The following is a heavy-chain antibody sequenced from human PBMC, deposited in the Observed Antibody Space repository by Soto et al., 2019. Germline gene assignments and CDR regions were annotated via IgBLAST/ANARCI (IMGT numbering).Heavy chain of an antibody. J-gene: IGHJ6*03. CDR3: ARDQGIYYYYYYMDV. V-gene: IGHV3-7*01. CDR1: GFTFSSYW. D-gene: IGHD1-20*01. Sequence: GESLRLSCAASGFTFSSYWMSWVRQAPGKGLEWVANIKQDGSEKYYVDSVKGRFTISRDNAKNSLYLQMNSLRAEDTAVYYCARDQGIYYYYYYMDVLGKGTTVTVSS. CDR2: IKQDGSEK.